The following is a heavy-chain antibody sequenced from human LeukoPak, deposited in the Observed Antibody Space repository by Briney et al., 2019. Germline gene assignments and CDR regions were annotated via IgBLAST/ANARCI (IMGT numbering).Heavy chain of an antibody. Sequence: SETLSLTCTVSGGSISSVSYCWAWIRQPPGKGLEWIGNIYYSGSTYYNPSLKSRVTISVDTSKNQISLKLSSVTAADTAVYYCARRTPNTSLRDPWGQGTLVTVSS. CDR1: GGSISSVSYC. CDR2: IYYSGST. V-gene: IGHV4-39*01. CDR3: ARRTPNTSLRDP. D-gene: IGHD1/OR15-1a*01. J-gene: IGHJ5*02.